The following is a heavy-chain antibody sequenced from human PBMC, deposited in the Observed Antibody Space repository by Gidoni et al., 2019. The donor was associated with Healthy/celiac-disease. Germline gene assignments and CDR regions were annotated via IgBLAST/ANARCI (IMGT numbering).Heavy chain of an antibody. CDR2: IYYSGST. CDR3: ARGRVPMDY. CDR1: GGSISSYY. J-gene: IGHJ4*02. V-gene: IGHV4-59*01. Sequence: QVQLQESGPGLVKSSATLSLTCTVSGGSISSYYWSWIRQPPGKGLEWIGYIYYSGSTNYNPSLKSRVTISVDTSKNQFSLKLSSVTAADTAVYYCARGRVPMDYWGQGTLVTVSS.